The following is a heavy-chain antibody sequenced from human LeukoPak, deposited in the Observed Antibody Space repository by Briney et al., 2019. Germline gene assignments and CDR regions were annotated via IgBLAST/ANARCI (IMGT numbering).Heavy chain of an antibody. CDR1: GASMSSNY. V-gene: IGHV4-4*09. CDR3: ASTRRAAVAGRFDS. D-gene: IGHD6-19*01. Sequence: PSETLSLTCNVSGASMSSNYWSWIWQPPGKGLEWIGYIYHSGNTNYSPSLESRVTMSVDESKNQFSLRVHFVSAADTAAYYCASTRRAAVAGRFDSWGQGTLVTVSS. CDR2: IYHSGNT. J-gene: IGHJ4*02.